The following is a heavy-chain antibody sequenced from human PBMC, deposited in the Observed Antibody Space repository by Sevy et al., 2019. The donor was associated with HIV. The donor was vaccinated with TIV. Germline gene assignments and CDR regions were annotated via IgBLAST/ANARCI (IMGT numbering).Heavy chain of an antibody. CDR1: GFTFSSYG. V-gene: IGHV3-33*01. J-gene: IGHJ6*02. CDR3: ARDCIKYSSSSEENYYYYGMDV. D-gene: IGHD6-6*01. CDR2: IWYDGSNK. Sequence: GGSLRLSCAASGFTFSSYGMHWVRQAPGKGLEWVAVIWYDGSNKYYVDSVKGRFTISRDNSKNTLYLQMNSLRAEDTAVYYCARDCIKYSSSSEENYYYYGMDVWGQGTTVTVSS.